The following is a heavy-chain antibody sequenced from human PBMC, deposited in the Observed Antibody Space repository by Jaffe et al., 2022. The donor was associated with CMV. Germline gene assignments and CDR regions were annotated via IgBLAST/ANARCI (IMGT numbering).Heavy chain of an antibody. D-gene: IGHD2-21*02. Sequence: QVQLVQSGAEVKKPGASVKVSCKASGYTFTSYYMHWVRQAPGQGLEWMGIINPSGGSTSYAQKFQGRVTMTRDTSTSTVYMELSSLRSEDTAVYYCARVSKHIVVVTLTWDHAFDIWGQGTMVTVSS. J-gene: IGHJ3*02. CDR3: ARVSKHIVVVTLTWDHAFDI. CDR2: INPSGGST. CDR1: GYTFTSYY. V-gene: IGHV1-46*01.